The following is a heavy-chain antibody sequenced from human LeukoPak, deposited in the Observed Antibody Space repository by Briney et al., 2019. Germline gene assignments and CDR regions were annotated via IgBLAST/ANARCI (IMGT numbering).Heavy chain of an antibody. Sequence: PSETLSLTCTVSGYSISSGYYWGWIRPPPGKGLEWIGSIYHSGSTYYNPSLKSRVTISVDTSKNQFSLKLSSVTAADTAVYYCARIVNLGGLTHMDVWGKGTTVTISS. D-gene: IGHD3-16*01. CDR3: ARIVNLGGLTHMDV. J-gene: IGHJ6*03. CDR1: GYSISSGYY. V-gene: IGHV4-38-2*02. CDR2: IYHSGST.